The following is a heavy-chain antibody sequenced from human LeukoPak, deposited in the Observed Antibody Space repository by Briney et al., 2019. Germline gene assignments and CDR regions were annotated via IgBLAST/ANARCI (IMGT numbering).Heavy chain of an antibody. CDR3: ASSGYSSSWYSDY. V-gene: IGHV4-59*12. CDR2: ISDIGSI. Sequence: SETLSLTCTVSGGSISSYYWSWIRQPPGKGLEWIAYISDIGSINYNPSLKSRVTISLDTSKNQFSLKLSSVTAADTAVYYCASSGYSSSWYSDYWGQGTLVTVSS. D-gene: IGHD6-13*01. CDR1: GGSISSYY. J-gene: IGHJ4*02.